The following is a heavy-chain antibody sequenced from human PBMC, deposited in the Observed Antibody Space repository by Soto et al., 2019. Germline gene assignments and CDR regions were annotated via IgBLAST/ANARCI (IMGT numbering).Heavy chain of an antibody. CDR1: GFTFSSYA. V-gene: IGHV3-30-3*01. CDR2: ISYDGSNK. J-gene: IGHJ4*02. Sequence: QVQLVESGGGVVQPGRSLRLSCAASGFTFSSYAMHWVRQAPGKGLEWVAVISYDGSNKYYADSVKGRFTISRDNSKNTLYLHMNSLRAEDTAVYYCARDQVLSPWDYWGQGTLVTVSS. D-gene: IGHD3-10*01. CDR3: ARDQVLSPWDY.